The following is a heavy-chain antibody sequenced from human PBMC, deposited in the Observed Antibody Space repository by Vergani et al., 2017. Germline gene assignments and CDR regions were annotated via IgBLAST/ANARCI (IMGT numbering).Heavy chain of an antibody. D-gene: IGHD2-21*02. J-gene: IGHJ4*02. Sequence: QMQLQESGPGLVKASETLSLTCTVSGGSISSGSYYWSWIRQPAGKGLEWIGRIYTSGSTNYNPSLKSRVTISVDTSKNQFSLKLSSVTAADTAVYYCARDGDRYPRGVCGYWGQGTLVTVSS. CDR3: ARDGDRYPRGVCGY. V-gene: IGHV4-61*02. CDR1: GGSISSGSYY. CDR2: IYTSGST.